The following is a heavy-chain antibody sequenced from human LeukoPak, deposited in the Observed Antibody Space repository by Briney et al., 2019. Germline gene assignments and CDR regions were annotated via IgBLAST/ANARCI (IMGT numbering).Heavy chain of an antibody. V-gene: IGHV4-4*07. CDR3: ARDGIAVAGPPGAYYFDY. J-gene: IGHJ4*02. CDR2: IYTSGST. Sequence: PSETLSLTCTVSGGSISSYYWSWIRQPAGKGLEWIGRIYTSGSTNYNPSLKSRVTMSVDTSKNQFPLKLSSVTAADTAVYYCARDGIAVAGPPGAYYFDYWGQGTLVTVSS. D-gene: IGHD6-19*01. CDR1: GGSISSYY.